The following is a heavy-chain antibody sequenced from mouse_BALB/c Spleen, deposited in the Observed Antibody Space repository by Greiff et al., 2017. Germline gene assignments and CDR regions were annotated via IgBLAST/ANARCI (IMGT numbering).Heavy chain of an antibody. CDR2: IWAGGST. V-gene: IGHV2-9*02. J-gene: IGHJ3*01. Sequence: VQGVESGPGLVAPSQSLSITCTVSGFSLTSYGVHWVRQPPGKGLEWLGVIWAGGSTNYNSALMSRLSISKDNSKSQVFLKMNSLQTDDTAMYYCAREAYYGSGWFAYWGQGTLVTVSA. D-gene: IGHD1-1*01. CDR3: AREAYYGSGWFAY. CDR1: GFSLTSYG.